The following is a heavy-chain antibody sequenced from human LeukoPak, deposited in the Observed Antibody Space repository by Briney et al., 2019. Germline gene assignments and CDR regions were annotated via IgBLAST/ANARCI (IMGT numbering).Heavy chain of an antibody. CDR3: ARGMAAAGTSDY. J-gene: IGHJ4*02. V-gene: IGHV1-46*01. D-gene: IGHD6-13*01. Sequence: ASVKVSCKTSGYTFTSYSMHWVRQAPGQGLEWMGVINPNGGSTTHAQKFQGRVAMTSDTSTSTVYMELRSLRSEDTAVYYCARGMAAAGTSDYWGQGTLVSVSS. CDR1: GYTFTSYS. CDR2: INPNGGST.